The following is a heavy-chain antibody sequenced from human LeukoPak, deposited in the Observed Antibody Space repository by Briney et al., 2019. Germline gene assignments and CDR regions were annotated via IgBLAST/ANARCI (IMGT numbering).Heavy chain of an antibody. Sequence: PSETLSLTCTVSGXSVGNYYWSWIRQPPGKGQEWIGYILYSGSTTYNPSLKSRVTISVDTSKNQFSLKLSSVAAADTAVYYCARGFAYGDTGSFDYWGEGTLVTVSS. D-gene: IGHD4-17*01. J-gene: IGHJ4*02. CDR2: ILYSGST. V-gene: IGHV4-59*02. CDR3: ARGFAYGDTGSFDY. CDR1: GXSVGNYY.